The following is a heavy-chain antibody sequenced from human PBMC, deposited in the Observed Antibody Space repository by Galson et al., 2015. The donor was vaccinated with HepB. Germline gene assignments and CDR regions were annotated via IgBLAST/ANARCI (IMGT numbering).Heavy chain of an antibody. CDR1: AFTFSTYW. J-gene: IGHJ4*02. V-gene: IGHV3-7*03. CDR2: IKPDGSEK. Sequence: SLRLSCAASAFTFSTYWMNWVRQAPGKGLEWVANIKPDGSEKYYVDSVRGRSTISRDNARNSIYLQMSSLRADDTAVYYCARDLSSSSIFDYWGQGTLVTVSS. CDR3: ARDLSSSSIFDY. D-gene: IGHD6-6*01.